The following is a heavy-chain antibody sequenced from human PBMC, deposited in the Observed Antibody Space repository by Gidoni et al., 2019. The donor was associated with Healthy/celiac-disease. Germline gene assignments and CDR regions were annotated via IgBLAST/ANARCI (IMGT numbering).Heavy chain of an antibody. Sequence: EVQLVESGGGLVQPGRSLRRSCTAPGFTVGEYAMSWFRQAPGKGLEWVGFIRSKAYGGTTEYAASVKGRFTISRDDSKSIAYLQMNSLKTEDTAVYYCTREGGFGFGDSYYFDYWGQGTLVTVSS. CDR2: IRSKAYGGTT. J-gene: IGHJ4*02. V-gene: IGHV3-49*03. CDR1: GFTVGEYA. D-gene: IGHD3-10*01. CDR3: TREGGFGFGDSYYFDY.